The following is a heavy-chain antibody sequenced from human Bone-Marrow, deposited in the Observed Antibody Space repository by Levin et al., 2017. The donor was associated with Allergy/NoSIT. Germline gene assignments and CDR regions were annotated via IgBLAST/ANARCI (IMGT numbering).Heavy chain of an antibody. CDR2: IYSGGST. V-gene: IGHV3-53*01. Sequence: GGSLRLSCAASGFTVSNNYMRWVRQAPGKGLEWVSLIYSGGSTYYADSVKGRFTISRDKSRNTLYLQMNSLRVEDTAVYYCARGEISGVTGDYWGQGTLVTVSS. CDR1: GFTVSNNY. J-gene: IGHJ4*02. D-gene: IGHD3-10*01. CDR3: ARGEISGVTGDY.